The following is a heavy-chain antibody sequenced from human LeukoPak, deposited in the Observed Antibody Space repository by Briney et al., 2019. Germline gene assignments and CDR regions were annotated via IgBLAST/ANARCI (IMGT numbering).Heavy chain of an antibody. CDR1: GYTITDYW. CDR3: ARDFPHQRSDY. CDR2: IDLNTGDT. Sequence: ASVKVSCKPSGYTITDYWIHWVRQAPGQGLEWMGRIDLNTGDTSSTQKFQGRVSMTRDTSISTVYMGLSGLQSDDTAVYYCARDFPHQRSDYWGQGTLVTVSS. D-gene: IGHD3-16*01. V-gene: IGHV1-2*02. J-gene: IGHJ4*02.